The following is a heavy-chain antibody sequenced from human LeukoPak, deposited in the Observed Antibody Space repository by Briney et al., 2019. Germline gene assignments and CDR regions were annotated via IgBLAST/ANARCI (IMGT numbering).Heavy chain of an antibody. J-gene: IGHJ2*01. Sequence: SETLSLTCAVYGGSFSGYYWSWNRQPPGKGLEWIGEINHSGSTNYNPSLKSRVTISVDTSKNQFSLKLSSVTAADTAVYYCARGDGVAAAVTGYFDLWGRGTLVTVSS. CDR2: INHSGST. CDR1: GGSFSGYY. CDR3: ARGDGVAAAVTGYFDL. V-gene: IGHV4-34*01. D-gene: IGHD6-13*01.